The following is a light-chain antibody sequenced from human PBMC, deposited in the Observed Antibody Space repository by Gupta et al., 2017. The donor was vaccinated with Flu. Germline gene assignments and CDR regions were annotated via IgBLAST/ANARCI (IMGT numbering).Light chain of an antibody. CDR2: WAS. CDR3: HQEDTTPMT. V-gene: IGKV4-1*01. CDR1: QSGLYSSNNKNY. Sequence: DIVMTQSPDSLAVSLGERATINCKSSQSGLYSSNNKNYLAWYQQKPGQPPKLLIYWASTRESGVPDPFSGSGSGTDFTLTISSLQAEDVAVYYCHQEDTTPMTFGQGTKVEIK. J-gene: IGKJ1*01.